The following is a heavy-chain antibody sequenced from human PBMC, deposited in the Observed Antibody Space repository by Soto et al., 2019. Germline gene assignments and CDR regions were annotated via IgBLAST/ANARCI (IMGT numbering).Heavy chain of an antibody. CDR2: FDPEDGET. V-gene: IGHV1-24*01. Sequence: ASVKVSCKVSGYTLTELSMHWVRQAPGKGLEWMGGFDPEDGETIYAQKFQGRVTMTEDTSTDTAYMELSSLRSEDTAVYYCATSFLEWLLSYPYGMDVWGQGTTVTVYS. CDR1: GYTLTELS. J-gene: IGHJ6*02. CDR3: ATSFLEWLLSYPYGMDV. D-gene: IGHD3-3*02.